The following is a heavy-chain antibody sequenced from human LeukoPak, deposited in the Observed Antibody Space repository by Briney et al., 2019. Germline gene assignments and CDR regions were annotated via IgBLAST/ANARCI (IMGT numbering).Heavy chain of an antibody. D-gene: IGHD6-13*01. CDR1: GFTFSSYE. Sequence: GGSLRLSCAASGFTFSSYEMNWVRQAPGKGLEWVSYISSSGSTIYYADSVKGRFTISRDNAKNSLYLQMNSLRAEDTAVYYCAREYSSSWYGGVDYWGQGTLVTVSS. J-gene: IGHJ4*02. CDR3: AREYSSSWYGGVDY. V-gene: IGHV3-48*03. CDR2: ISSSGSTI.